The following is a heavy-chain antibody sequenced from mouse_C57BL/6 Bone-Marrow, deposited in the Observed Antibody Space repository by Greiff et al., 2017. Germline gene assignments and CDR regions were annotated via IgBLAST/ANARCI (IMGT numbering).Heavy chain of an antibody. J-gene: IGHJ3*01. D-gene: IGHD3-2*02. CDR3: TRPDSSGYWFAY. Sequence: EVMLVESGEGLVKPGGSLKLSCAASGFTFSSYAMSRVRQTPEKRLEWVGYISSGGDYTYYADTVKGRFTISRDNARNTLYLQMSSLTSEDTAMXYCTRPDSSGYWFAYWGQGTLVTVSA. CDR2: ISSGGDYT. CDR1: GFTFSSYA. V-gene: IGHV5-9-1*02.